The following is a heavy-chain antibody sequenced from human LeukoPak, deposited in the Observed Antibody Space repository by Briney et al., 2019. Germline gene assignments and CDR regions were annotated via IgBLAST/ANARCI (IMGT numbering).Heavy chain of an antibody. J-gene: IGHJ4*02. V-gene: IGHV4-4*07. Sequence: PSETLSLTCAVYGGSFSGYYWSWTRQPAGKGLEWIGRIYTSGSTNYNPSLKSRVTMSVDTSKNQFSLKLSSVTAADTAVYYCARDPGEERWYPYFDYWGQGTLVTVSS. CDR1: GGSFSGYY. D-gene: IGHD1-1*01. CDR3: ARDPGEERWYPYFDY. CDR2: IYTSGST.